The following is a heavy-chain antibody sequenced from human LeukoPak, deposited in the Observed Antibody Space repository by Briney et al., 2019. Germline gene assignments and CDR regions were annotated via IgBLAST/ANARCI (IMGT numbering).Heavy chain of an antibody. D-gene: IGHD6-13*01. Sequence: GGSLRLSCAASGFTLSSYSMNWVRQAPGKGLEWVSSISISSFYIYYADSVKGRFTISRDNSKNTLYLQMNSLRAEDTAVYYCARDPSYSSSWYFDYWGQGTLVTVSS. CDR1: GFTLSSYS. CDR2: ISISSFYI. J-gene: IGHJ4*02. CDR3: ARDPSYSSSWYFDY. V-gene: IGHV3-21*01.